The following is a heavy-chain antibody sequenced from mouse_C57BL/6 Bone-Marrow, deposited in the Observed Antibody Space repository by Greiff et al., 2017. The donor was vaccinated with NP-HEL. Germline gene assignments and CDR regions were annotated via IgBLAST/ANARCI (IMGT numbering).Heavy chain of an antibody. CDR3: ARWDSYAMDY. J-gene: IGHJ4*01. D-gene: IGHD4-1*01. CDR1: GYTFTSYW. V-gene: IGHV1-72*01. Sequence: QVQLQQPGAELVKPGASVKLSCKASGYTFTSYWMHWVKQRPGRDLEWIGRIDPNSGGTKYNEKFKSKATLTVDKPSSTAYMQLSSLTSEDSAVYYCARWDSYAMDYWGQGTSVTVSS. CDR2: IDPNSGGT.